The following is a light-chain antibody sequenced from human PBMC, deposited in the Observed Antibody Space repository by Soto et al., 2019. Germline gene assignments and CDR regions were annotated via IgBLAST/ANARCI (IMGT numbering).Light chain of an antibody. CDR3: SSYAGSNNLGV. V-gene: IGLV2-8*01. Sequence: SVVTQPPSASGSPGQSVTIYCPGTSSDIGGYNYVSWYQQYPGKAPKLMIYEVSKRPSGVPDRFSGSKSGNTASLTVSGLQAEDEADYYCSSYAGSNNLGVFGTGTKVTVL. CDR1: SSDIGGYNY. CDR2: EVS. J-gene: IGLJ1*01.